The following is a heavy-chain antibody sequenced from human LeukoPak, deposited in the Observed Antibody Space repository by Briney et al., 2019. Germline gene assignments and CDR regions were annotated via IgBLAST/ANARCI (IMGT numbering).Heavy chain of an antibody. D-gene: IGHD1-7*01. CDR2: ISGSGGST. Sequence: GGSLRLSCAASGFTFSSYAMSWVREAPGGGLEWVSAISGSGGSTYYADSVKGRFTISRDNSKNTLYLQVNSLRAEDTAVFFCGIDLTGTSLIFNFWGQGVLVTVSS. J-gene: IGHJ4*02. CDR1: GFTFSSYA. V-gene: IGHV3-23*01. CDR3: GIDLTGTSLIFNF.